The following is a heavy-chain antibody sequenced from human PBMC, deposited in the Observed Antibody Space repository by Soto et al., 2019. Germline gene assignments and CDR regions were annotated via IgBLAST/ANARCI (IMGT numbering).Heavy chain of an antibody. CDR3: ARDLKMVTTSYYHYFLDV. CDR2: IYYTGTT. Sequence: NPSLTCTVSGGSVRSGDYYWSWIRQPPGKGLEWIGHIYYTGTTYYSPSLKSRVTISLDTSKNQISLKLSSVTAADTAVYYCARDLKMVTTSYYHYFLDVWGQGATVTVSS. J-gene: IGHJ6*02. V-gene: IGHV4-30-4*01. D-gene: IGHD4-17*01. CDR1: GGSVRSGDYY.